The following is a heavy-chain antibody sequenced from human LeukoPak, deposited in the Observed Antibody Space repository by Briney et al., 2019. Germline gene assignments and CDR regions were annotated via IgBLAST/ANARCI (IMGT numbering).Heavy chain of an antibody. D-gene: IGHD3-3*01. V-gene: IGHV3-30*02. J-gene: IGHJ4*02. CDR2: IRYDGSNK. CDR1: GFTFSSYG. Sequence: PGGSLRLSCAASGFTFSSYGMHWVRQAPGKGLEWVAFIRYDGSNKYYADSVKGRFTISRDNSKNTLYLQMNSLRAEDTAVYYCAKFHYDFWSGSIIEQPSPFDYWGQGTLVTVSS. CDR3: AKFHYDFWSGSIIEQPSPFDY.